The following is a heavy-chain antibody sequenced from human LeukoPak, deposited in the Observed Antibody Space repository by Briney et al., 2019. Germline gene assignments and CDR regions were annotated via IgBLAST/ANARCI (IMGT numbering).Heavy chain of an antibody. J-gene: IGHJ4*02. CDR3: AKIGRYSSSWYGDPSDY. CDR1: GFTFSNYW. V-gene: IGHV3-66*01. CDR2: IYSGGST. D-gene: IGHD6-13*01. Sequence: GGSLRLSCAASGFTFSNYWMSWVRQAPGKGLEWVSVIYSGGSTYYADSVKGRFTISRDNSKNTLYLQMNSLRAEDTAVYYCAKIGRYSSSWYGDPSDYWGQGTLVTVSS.